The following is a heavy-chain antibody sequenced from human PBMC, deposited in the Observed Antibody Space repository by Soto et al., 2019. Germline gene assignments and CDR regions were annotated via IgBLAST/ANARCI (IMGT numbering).Heavy chain of an antibody. V-gene: IGHV3-23*01. CDR2: ISASGRNT. D-gene: IGHD3-10*01. CDR3: AKPQTYYYDSGTRLYYALHV. Sequence: PGGSLRLSCAASGFSFSNYAITWVRQAPGKGLEWVSLISASGRNTFYADSVKGRFTISRDNSKNTLYLQMKSLTAEDTAVYYCAKPQTYYYDSGTRLYYALHVWGQGTTVTVSS. CDR1: GFSFSNYA. J-gene: IGHJ6*02.